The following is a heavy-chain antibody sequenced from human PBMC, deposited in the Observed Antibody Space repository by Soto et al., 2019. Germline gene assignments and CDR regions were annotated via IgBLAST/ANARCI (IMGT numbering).Heavy chain of an antibody. CDR3: ARVSRGP. CDR2: INHSGST. Sequence: SETLSLTCAVYGGSFSGYYWSWIRQPPGKGLEWIGEINHSGSTNYNPSLKSRVTISVDTSKNQFSLKLSSVTAADTAVYYCARVSRGPWGQGTLVTVSS. D-gene: IGHD3-10*01. CDR1: GGSFSGYY. V-gene: IGHV4-34*01. J-gene: IGHJ5*02.